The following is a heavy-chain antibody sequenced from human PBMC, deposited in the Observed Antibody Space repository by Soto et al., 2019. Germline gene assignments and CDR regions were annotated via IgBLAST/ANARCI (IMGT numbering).Heavy chain of an antibody. CDR3: ARAGPGIAVAGTYYFDY. CDR1: GRTFSSYA. CDR2: IIPIFGTA. J-gene: IGHJ4*02. V-gene: IGHV1-69*13. D-gene: IGHD6-19*01. Sequence: SVKVSCKASGRTFSSYAISWVRQAPGQGLEWMGGIIPIFGTANYAQKFQGRVTITADESTSTAYMELSSLRSEDTAVYYCARAGPGIAVAGTYYFDYWGQGTLVTVSS.